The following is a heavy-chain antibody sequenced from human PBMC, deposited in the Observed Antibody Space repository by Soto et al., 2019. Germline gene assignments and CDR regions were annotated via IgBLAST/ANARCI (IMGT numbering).Heavy chain of an antibody. CDR2: IYYSGST. J-gene: IGHJ4*02. CDR3: ARKTTVTTSFDY. CDR1: GGSISSGGYY. Sequence: QVQLQESGPGLVKPSQTLSLTCTVSGGSISSGGYYWSWIRQHPGKGLEWIGYIYYSGSTYYNPSLRSRVTISVDTSKNQFSLKLSSVTAADTAVYYCARKTTVTTSFDYWGQGTLVTVSS. D-gene: IGHD4-17*01. V-gene: IGHV4-31*03.